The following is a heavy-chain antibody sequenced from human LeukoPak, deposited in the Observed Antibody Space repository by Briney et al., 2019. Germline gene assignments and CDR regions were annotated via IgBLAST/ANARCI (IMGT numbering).Heavy chain of an antibody. J-gene: IGHJ6*02. V-gene: IGHV3-30-3*01. D-gene: IGHD3-9*01. Sequence: GGSLRLSCAASGFTFSCYDMHWVRQAPGKGLEWAAFVSYDGTNQVYADSVKGRFTISRDNSKNTLYLQMNSLRAEDTAVYYCARGLTGGLDVWGQGTTVTVSS. CDR1: GFTFSCYD. CDR2: VSYDGTNQ. CDR3: ARGLTGGLDV.